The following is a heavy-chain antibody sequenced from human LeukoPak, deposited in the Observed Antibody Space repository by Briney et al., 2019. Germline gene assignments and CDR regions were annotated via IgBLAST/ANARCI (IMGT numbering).Heavy chain of an antibody. V-gene: IGHV3-23*01. CDR1: GFTFSSYA. CDR2: ISGSGGST. J-gene: IGHJ6*02. CDR3: AKASPYYYYYGMDV. Sequence: GGSLRLSCAASGFTFSSYAMSWVRQAPGKGLEWVSAISGSGGSTYYADSVKGRFTISRDNSKNTLYLQINSLRAEDTAVYYCAKASPYYYYYGMDVWGQGTTVTVSS.